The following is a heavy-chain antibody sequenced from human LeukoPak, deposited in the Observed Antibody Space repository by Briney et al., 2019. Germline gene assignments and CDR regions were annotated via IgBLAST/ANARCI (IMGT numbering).Heavy chain of an antibody. CDR3: ARGTGLLWFGELFP. V-gene: IGHV1-18*01. CDR2: ISAYNGNT. J-gene: IGHJ3*01. D-gene: IGHD3-10*01. CDR1: GYTFTSYG. Sequence: ASVKVSCKASGYTFTSYGISWVRQAPGQGLEWMGRISAYNGNTNYAQKLQGRVTMTTDTSTSTAYMELRSLRSDDTAVYYCARGTGLLWFGELFPWGQGTMVTVSS.